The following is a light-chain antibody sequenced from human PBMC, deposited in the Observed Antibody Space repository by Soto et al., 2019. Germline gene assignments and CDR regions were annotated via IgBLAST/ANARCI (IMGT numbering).Light chain of an antibody. J-gene: IGLJ2*01. Sequence: QSVLTQPASVSGSPGQSITISCTGISTDVGSYIFVSWYQQHPGKAPKRMIYEGSKRPSGVSNRFSGSKSGNTASLTISGRQAEDEADYYCCSYAGSSAVVFGGGTKLTVL. CDR2: EGS. CDR1: STDVGSYIF. V-gene: IGLV2-23*01. CDR3: CSYAGSSAVV.